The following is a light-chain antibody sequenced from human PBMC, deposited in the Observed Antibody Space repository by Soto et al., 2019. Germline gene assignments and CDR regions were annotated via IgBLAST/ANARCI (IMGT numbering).Light chain of an antibody. CDR1: QSVLFSPNNKNY. CDR2: WAS. V-gene: IGKV4-1*01. CDR3: QQYHSAPQT. J-gene: IGKJ1*01. Sequence: DIVMTQSPDSLAVSLGERATINCKSSQSVLFSPNNKNYLAWYQQKPGQPPKLLIYWASTRESGVPDRFSGSGSGTDLTLTISSLQAEDGAFYYCQQYHSAPQTFGQGTKVEIK.